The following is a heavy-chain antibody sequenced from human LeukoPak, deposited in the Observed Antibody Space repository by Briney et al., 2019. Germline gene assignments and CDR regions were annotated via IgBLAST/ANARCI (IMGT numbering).Heavy chain of an antibody. J-gene: IGHJ1*01. CDR1: GFTFSSYS. CDR2: IKHDGSET. D-gene: IGHD3-3*01. CDR3: ARDSPEYYDFWSGYSEPAEYFQH. V-gene: IGHV3-7*01. Sequence: GGSLRLSCAASGFTFSSYSMNWVRQAPGKGLEWVANIKHDGSETYYVDSVKGRFTISRDNAKNSLYLQMNSLRAEDTAVYYCARDSPEYYDFWSGYSEPAEYFQHWGQGTLVTVSS.